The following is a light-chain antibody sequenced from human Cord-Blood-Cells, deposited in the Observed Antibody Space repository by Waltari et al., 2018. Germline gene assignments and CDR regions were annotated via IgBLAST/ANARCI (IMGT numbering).Light chain of an antibody. CDR1: QSVLYSSNNKNY. CDR3: QQYYSTPWT. V-gene: IGKV4-1*01. CDR2: WAS. J-gene: IGKJ1*01. Sequence: DIVMTQSPDSLAVSLGERATINCKSSQSVLYSSNNKNYLAWYQQKPGHPPKLLIYWASTRESGGPSRFSGSGSGTDFTLTISSLQAEDVAVYYCQQYYSTPWTFGQGTKVEIK.